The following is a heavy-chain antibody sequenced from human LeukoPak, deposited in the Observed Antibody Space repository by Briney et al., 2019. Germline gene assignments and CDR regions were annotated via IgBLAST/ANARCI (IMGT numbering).Heavy chain of an antibody. D-gene: IGHD1-26*01. Sequence: SETLSLTCTVSGGSISSYYWSWIRQPPGKGLEWIGYIYYSGSTNYNPSLKSRVTISVDTSKKQFSLRLSSVTAADTAVYYCARGTMGATHFDYWGQGTLVTVSS. CDR1: GGSISSYY. J-gene: IGHJ4*02. V-gene: IGHV4-59*01. CDR3: ARGTMGATHFDY. CDR2: IYYSGST.